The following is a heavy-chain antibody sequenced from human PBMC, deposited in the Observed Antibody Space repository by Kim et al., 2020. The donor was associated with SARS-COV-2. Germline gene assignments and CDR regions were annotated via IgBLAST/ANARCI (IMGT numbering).Heavy chain of an antibody. J-gene: IGHJ6*02. V-gene: IGHV1-24*01. D-gene: IGHD3-16*01. CDR3: ATDAVRGAFAGVFAPHGLDV. Sequence: ASVKVSCKVSGYSLTELFVHWVRQAPGKGLEWMGGFDPEDGETIYAQKFQGRVIMTEDTSTDTAHMELSSLTSEDTAVYYCATDAVRGAFAGVFAPHGLDVWGQGTTFIVSS. CDR2: FDPEDGET. CDR1: GYSLTELF.